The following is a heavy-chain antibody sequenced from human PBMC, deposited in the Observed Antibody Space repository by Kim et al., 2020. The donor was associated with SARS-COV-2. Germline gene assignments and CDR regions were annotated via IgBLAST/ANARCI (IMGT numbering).Heavy chain of an antibody. CDR2: ISGSAGST. CDR3: AKDRMYRSGWFES. V-gene: IGHV3-23*01. CDR1: GFTFSNYD. D-gene: IGHD6-19*01. Sequence: GGSLRLSCAASGFTFSNYDMSWVRQAPGKGLEWVASISGSAGSTYYADFVKGWFTISRDNSKNTLYVQMNTLRAEDTAMYYCAKDRMYRSGWFESWGLGT. J-gene: IGHJ5*02.